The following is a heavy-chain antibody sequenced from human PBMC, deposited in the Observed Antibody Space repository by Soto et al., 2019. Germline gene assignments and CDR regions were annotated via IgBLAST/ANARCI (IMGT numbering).Heavy chain of an antibody. D-gene: IGHD3-3*01. CDR3: ATSGVDNRNY. V-gene: IGHV3-30*03. CDR1: GFTFSSYG. Sequence: QVQLVESGGGVVQPGRSLRLSCAASGFTFSSYGMHWVRQAPGKGLEWVAVISYDGSNKYYADSVKGRCTISRDNSKNTLYLQMNSLRAEDTAGYYCATSGVDNRNYWGQGTLVTVAS. CDR2: ISYDGSNK. J-gene: IGHJ4*02.